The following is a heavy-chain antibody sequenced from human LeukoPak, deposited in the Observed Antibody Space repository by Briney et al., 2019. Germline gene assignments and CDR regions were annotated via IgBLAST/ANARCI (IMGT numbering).Heavy chain of an antibody. CDR1: GYSFTSYW. Sequence: GEPLKISCKGSGYSFTSYWISWVRQMPGKGREWMGRIDPSDSYTNYSPSFQGHVTISADKSISTAYPQWSSLNASDTAMYYCARHHSNCSSTSCYVSEYFQHWGQGTLVTVSS. J-gene: IGHJ1*01. CDR3: ARHHSNCSSTSCYVSEYFQH. V-gene: IGHV5-10-1*01. D-gene: IGHD2-2*01. CDR2: IDPSDSYT.